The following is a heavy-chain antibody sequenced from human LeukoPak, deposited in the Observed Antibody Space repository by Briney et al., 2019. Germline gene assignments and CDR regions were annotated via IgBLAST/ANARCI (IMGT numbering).Heavy chain of an antibody. CDR2: ISGSGGST. Sequence: PGGSLRLSCAAAGFTFSSYAMSWVRQAPGKGREWVSAISGSGGSTYYADSVKGRFTISRENSKNTLYLEMNSLRAEDTAVYYCAKEVRVTIPSGFDYWGQGTLVTVSS. V-gene: IGHV3-23*01. J-gene: IGHJ4*02. CDR1: GFTFSSYA. D-gene: IGHD3-10*01. CDR3: AKEVRVTIPSGFDY.